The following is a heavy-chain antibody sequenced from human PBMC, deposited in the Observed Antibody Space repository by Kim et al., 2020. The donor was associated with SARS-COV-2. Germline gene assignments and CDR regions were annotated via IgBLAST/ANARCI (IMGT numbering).Heavy chain of an antibody. CDR2: IKSKSDGGTS. D-gene: IGHD2-2*01. CDR3: TTVSMR. J-gene: IGHJ4*02. Sequence: GGSLRLSCAVSGIPFSDAWFNWVRQAPGKGLEWLGRIKSKSDGGTSDLAAPVKGRFAISRDDSKNTLYLLMNSLRTDASAVYYCTTVSMRWGQGTRVTVS. CDR1: GIPFSDAW. V-gene: IGHV3-15*01.